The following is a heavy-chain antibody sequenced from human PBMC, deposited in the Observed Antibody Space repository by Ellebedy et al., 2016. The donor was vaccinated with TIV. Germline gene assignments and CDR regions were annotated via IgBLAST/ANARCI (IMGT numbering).Heavy chain of an antibody. CDR1: GFTFSDHA. D-gene: IGHD3-22*01. J-gene: IGHJ4*02. CDR3: AKVSSSGFNYDQVGFQY. CDR2: ISAGGDRT. V-gene: IGHV3-23*01. Sequence: GESLKISCAASGFTFSDHAMSWVRQTPGKGLEWVSGISAGGDRTHYVDSVKGRFTISRDNSEKILHLQMNRRSTEDTAVYYCAKVSSSGFNYDQVGFQYWGQGTLVTVSS.